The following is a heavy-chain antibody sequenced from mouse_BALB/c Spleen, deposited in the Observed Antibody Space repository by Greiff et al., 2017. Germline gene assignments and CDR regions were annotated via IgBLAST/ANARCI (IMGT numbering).Heavy chain of an antibody. CDR2: IDPANGNT. J-gene: IGHJ3*01. Sequence: EVQLQQSGAELVKPGASVKLSCTASGFNIIDTYMHWVKQRPEQGLEWIGRIDPANGNTKYDPKFQGKATITADTSSNTAYLQLSSLTSEDTAVYYCARSGDYDSWFAYWGKGTLVTVSA. V-gene: IGHV14-3*02. CDR1: GFNIIDTY. D-gene: IGHD2-4*01. CDR3: ARSGDYDSWFAY.